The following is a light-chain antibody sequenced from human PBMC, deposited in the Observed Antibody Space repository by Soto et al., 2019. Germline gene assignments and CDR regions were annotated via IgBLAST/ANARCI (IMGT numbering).Light chain of an antibody. CDR1: QSVSSSD. J-gene: IGKJ1*01. CDR2: GAS. Sequence: EIVLTQSPGTLSLSPGERATLSCRASQSVSSSDLAWYQQKPGQAPRLLIYGASSRTTGIPDRFSGSGSGTDFTLTIRALEPEDSAAYYCQRHGATFGQGTKVEIK. CDR3: QRHGAT. V-gene: IGKV3-20*01.